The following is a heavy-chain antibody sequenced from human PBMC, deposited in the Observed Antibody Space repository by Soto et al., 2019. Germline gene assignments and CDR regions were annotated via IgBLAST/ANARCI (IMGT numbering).Heavy chain of an antibody. CDR2: INTNTGNP. CDR1: GYTFTSYA. V-gene: IGHV7-4-1*01. J-gene: IGHJ5*02. Sequence: ASVKVSCKASGYTFTSYAMNWVRQAPGQGLEWMGWINTNTGNPTYAQGFTGRFVFSLDTSVSTAYLQMDSLRVEDTAVYYCAREGALKPFSSWGQGALVTVSS. CDR3: AREGALKPFSS.